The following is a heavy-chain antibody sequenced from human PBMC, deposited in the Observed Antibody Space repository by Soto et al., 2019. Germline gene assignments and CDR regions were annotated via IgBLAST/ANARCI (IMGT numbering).Heavy chain of an antibody. Sequence: QVQLVESGGGVVQPGRSLRLSCAASGFTFSSYGMHWVRQAPGKGLEWVAVISYDGSNKYYADSVKGRFTISRDNSKNTLYLQMNSLRAEDTAVYYCAKVAGTKGCLEAYYFDYWGQGTLVTVSS. CDR3: AKVAGTKGCLEAYYFDY. V-gene: IGHV3-30*18. CDR1: GFTFSSYG. J-gene: IGHJ4*02. D-gene: IGHD3-3*01. CDR2: ISYDGSNK.